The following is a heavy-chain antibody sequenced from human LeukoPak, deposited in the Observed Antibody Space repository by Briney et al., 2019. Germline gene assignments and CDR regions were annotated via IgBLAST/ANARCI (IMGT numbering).Heavy chain of an antibody. J-gene: IGHJ4*02. CDR2: TTRSGTT. CDR3: ARGPRRSRRFMELHPGTLYYFKF. D-gene: IGHD3-3*01. CDR1: GFTFSSYW. Sequence: GSLRLSCGVSGFTFSSYWMNWVRQAPGKGLEWIGETTRSGTTTTDASLKSRLTMSLDTSTNQFSLKLTSVTAADTAVYYCARGPRRSRRFMELHPGTLYYFKFWGQGAQVIVSS. V-gene: IGHV4-34*01.